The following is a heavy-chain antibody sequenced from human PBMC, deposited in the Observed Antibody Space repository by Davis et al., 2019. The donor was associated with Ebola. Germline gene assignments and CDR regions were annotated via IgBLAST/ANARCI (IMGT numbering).Heavy chain of an antibody. CDR3: ARNSESYYKSFDY. J-gene: IGHJ4*02. CDR1: GFNFSTYG. V-gene: IGHV3-33*01. D-gene: IGHD1-26*01. CDR2: IWYDGSQK. Sequence: GGSLRLSCAASGFNFSTYGMHWVRQAPGKGLEWVTIIWYDGSQKYYADSVKGRFTISRDNSKNTLYLQMDSLRAEDTAVYYCARNSESYYKSFDYWGQGTLVTVSS.